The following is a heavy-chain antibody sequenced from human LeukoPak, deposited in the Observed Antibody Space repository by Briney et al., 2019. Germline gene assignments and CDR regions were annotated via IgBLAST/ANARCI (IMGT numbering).Heavy chain of an antibody. V-gene: IGHV3-21*01. J-gene: IGHJ4*02. CDR1: GFTFSSYS. CDR2: ISSSSSYI. D-gene: IGHD3-22*01. Sequence: PGGSLRPSCAASGFTFSSYSMNWVRQAPGKGLEWVSSISSSSSYIYYADSVKGRFTISRDNAKNSLYLQMNSLRAEDTAVYYCAREFPYYDSSGYYYAHGRLDYWGQGTLVTVSS. CDR3: AREFPYYDSSGYYYAHGRLDY.